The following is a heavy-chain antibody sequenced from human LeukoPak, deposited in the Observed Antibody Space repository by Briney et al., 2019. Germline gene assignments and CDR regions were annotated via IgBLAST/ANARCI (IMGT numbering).Heavy chain of an antibody. CDR3: TVDSNTDSQYY. Sequence: GGSLRLSCGGSGFTFSHAWVSWVRQGPGKGLEWVGRIKSKTDGGTTDYAAPVKGRFTISRDDSENTLYLQMNSLKTEDTAVYYCTVDSNTDSQYYWGQGTLVTVSS. D-gene: IGHD4-11*01. CDR1: GFTFSHAW. V-gene: IGHV3-15*01. CDR2: IKSKTDGGTT. J-gene: IGHJ4*02.